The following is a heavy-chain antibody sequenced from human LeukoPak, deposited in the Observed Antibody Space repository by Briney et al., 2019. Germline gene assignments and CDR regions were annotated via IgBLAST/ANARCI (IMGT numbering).Heavy chain of an antibody. CDR2: IFGSGGGT. CDR1: GYTFSSSA. Sequence: GGSLRLSCAVSGYTFSSSAMGWVRQAPGKGLEWVSSIFGSGGGTYYADSVKGRFTISRDNSKNTLYLQMNSLRVEDTAVYYCAKDKPDSSGWYPYFDYWGQGTLVTVSS. V-gene: IGHV3-23*01. D-gene: IGHD6-19*01. CDR3: AKDKPDSSGWYPYFDY. J-gene: IGHJ4*02.